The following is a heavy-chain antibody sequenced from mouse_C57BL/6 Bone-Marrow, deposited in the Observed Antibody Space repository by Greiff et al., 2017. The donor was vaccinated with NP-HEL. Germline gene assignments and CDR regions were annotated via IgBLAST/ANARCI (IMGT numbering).Heavy chain of an antibody. V-gene: IGHV1-54*01. CDR1: GNAFTNYL. J-gene: IGHJ3*01. D-gene: IGHD2-2*01. CDR2: INPGSGGT. Sequence: VQLQESGAELVRPGTSVKVSCKASGNAFTNYLIEWVKQRPGQGLEWIGVINPGSGGTNYNEKFKGKATLTADKSSSTAYMQLSSLTSEDSAVYFCAREGRARLRLLFAYWGQGTLVTVSA. CDR3: AREGRARLRLLFAY.